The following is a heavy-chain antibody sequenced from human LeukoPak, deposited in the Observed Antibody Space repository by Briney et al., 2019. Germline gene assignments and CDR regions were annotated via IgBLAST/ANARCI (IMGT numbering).Heavy chain of an antibody. V-gene: IGHV4-59*01. CDR3: ARVMFSVAGTKFDY. D-gene: IGHD6-19*01. Sequence: SETLSLACTVSGGSISSYYWSWIRQPPGKGLEWIGYIYYSGSTNYNPSLKSRVTISVDTSKNQFSLKLSSVTAADTAVYYCARVMFSVAGTKFDYWGQGTLVTVSS. CDR2: IYYSGST. CDR1: GGSISSYY. J-gene: IGHJ4*02.